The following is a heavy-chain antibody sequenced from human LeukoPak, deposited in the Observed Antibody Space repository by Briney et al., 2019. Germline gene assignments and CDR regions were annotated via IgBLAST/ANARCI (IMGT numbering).Heavy chain of an antibody. CDR1: GGSISSGGYY. CDR3: ARASITYYYYYYMGV. V-gene: IGHV4-61*08. CDR2: IYHSGST. J-gene: IGHJ6*03. Sequence: SETLSLTCTVSGGSISSGGYYWSWIRQPPGKGLEWIGYIYHSGSTNYNPSLKSRVTISVDTSKNQFSLKLSSVTAADTAVYYCARASITYYYYYYMGVWGKGTTVTVSS. D-gene: IGHD1-14*01.